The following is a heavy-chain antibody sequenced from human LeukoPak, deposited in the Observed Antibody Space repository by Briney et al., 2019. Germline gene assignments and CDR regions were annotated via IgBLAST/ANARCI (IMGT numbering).Heavy chain of an antibody. Sequence: GGSLRLSCAASGFMFSSNWMSWVRLAPGKGLEWVANIKQDGSEKYYVDSVKGRFTISRDNAKNSLYLQMNSLRAEDTAVYYCARRYFDYWGQGTLVTVSS. J-gene: IGHJ4*02. CDR2: IKQDGSEK. CDR3: ARRYFDY. D-gene: IGHD3-9*01. CDR1: GFMFSSNW. V-gene: IGHV3-7*03.